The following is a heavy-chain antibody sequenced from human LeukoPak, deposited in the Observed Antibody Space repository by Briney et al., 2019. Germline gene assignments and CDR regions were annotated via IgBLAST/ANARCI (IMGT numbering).Heavy chain of an antibody. D-gene: IGHD6-13*01. V-gene: IGHV3-7*01. CDR1: GFTFSTYW. CDR3: AKGRGIAAVYYFDY. CDR2: IKEDGSAK. Sequence: QPGGSLRLSCAASGFTFSTYWMSWVRQAPGKGLEWVANIKEDGSAKYYVDSVKGRFTISRDNSKNTLYLQMNSLRAEDTAVYYCAKGRGIAAVYYFDYWGQGTLVTVSS. J-gene: IGHJ4*02.